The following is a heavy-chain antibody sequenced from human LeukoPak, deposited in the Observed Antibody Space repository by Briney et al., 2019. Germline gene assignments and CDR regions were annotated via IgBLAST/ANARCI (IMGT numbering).Heavy chain of an antibody. J-gene: IGHJ4*02. V-gene: IGHV4-4*02. CDR1: GGSISSSNW. Sequence: SGTLSLTCAVSGGSISSSNWWSWVRQPPGKGLEWIGEIYHSGSTNYNPSLKSRVTISVDTSKNQFSLKLSSVTAADTAVYYCARGEYSGSTYYFDYWGQGTLVTVSS. CDR3: ARGEYSGSTYYFDY. D-gene: IGHD1-26*01. CDR2: IYHSGST.